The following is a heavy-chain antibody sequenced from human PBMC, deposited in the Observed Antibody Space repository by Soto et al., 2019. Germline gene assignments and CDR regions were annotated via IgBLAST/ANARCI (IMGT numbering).Heavy chain of an antibody. CDR3: ARGSVVLTGTNAPLAH. CDR2: ILPVLGNT. V-gene: IGHV1-69*16. Sequence: QVQLVQSGPQVKKPGSSVKVSCTASGGTFGRYTISWVRQAPGQGLEWMGGILPVLGNTNVAHRFQDRLTFPADESTSTAYWELSSLRPEDKVVDYWARGSVVLTGTNAPLAHWGPGIVVPASS. D-gene: IGHD7-27*01. J-gene: IGHJ4*02. CDR1: GGTFGRYT.